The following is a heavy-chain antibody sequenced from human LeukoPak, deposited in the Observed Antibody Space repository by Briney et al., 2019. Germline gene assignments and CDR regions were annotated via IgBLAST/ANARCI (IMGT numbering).Heavy chain of an antibody. CDR1: GYTFTGYY. CDR2: INPHTGGS. D-gene: IGHD2-8*01. Sequence: ASVKVSCKASGYTFTGYYMHWVRQAPGQGLEWLGWINPHTGGSNYARKFQGRVTFTRDTSLSTAYMELSRLRSDDTAVYYCARDGVLMVSAILDYSYYWYMNVWGKGTAVTVSS. CDR3: ARDGVLMVSAILDYSYYWYMNV. V-gene: IGHV1-2*07. J-gene: IGHJ6*03.